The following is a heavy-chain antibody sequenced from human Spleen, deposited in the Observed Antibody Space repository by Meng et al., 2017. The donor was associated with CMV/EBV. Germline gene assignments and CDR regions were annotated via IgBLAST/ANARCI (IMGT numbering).Heavy chain of an antibody. J-gene: IGHJ6*02. D-gene: IGHD2-15*01. Sequence: GESLKISCAASRFTFSNYWMSWVRQAPGKGLEWVANIKQDGSEKYYVDSVKGRFTISRDNAKNSLYLQMNSLRAEDTAVYYCARDGAGYCSGGSCNYDLRGYYYYYGMDVWGQGTTVTVSS. CDR3: ARDGAGYCSGGSCNYDLRGYYYYYGMDV. CDR2: IKQDGSEK. CDR1: RFTFSNYW. V-gene: IGHV3-7*01.